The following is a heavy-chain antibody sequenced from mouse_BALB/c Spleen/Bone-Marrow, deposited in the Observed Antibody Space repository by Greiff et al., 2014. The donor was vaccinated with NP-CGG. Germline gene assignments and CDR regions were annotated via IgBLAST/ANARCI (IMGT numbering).Heavy chain of an antibody. J-gene: IGHJ2*01. D-gene: IGHD4-1*01. CDR1: GYTFTTYY. CDR3: TRGRTWDFDY. Sequence: QVTLKVSGAELVKPGTSVKLSCKASGYTFTTYYMYWVKQRPGQGLEWIGEINPNNGGTNFKEKFKSKATLTVDKSSSTAYMQLSSLTSEDSAVYYCTRGRTWDFDYWGQGTTLTASS. CDR2: INPNNGGT. V-gene: IGHV1S81*02.